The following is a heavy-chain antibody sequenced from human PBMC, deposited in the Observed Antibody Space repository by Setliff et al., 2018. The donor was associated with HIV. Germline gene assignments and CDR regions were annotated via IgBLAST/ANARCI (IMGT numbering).Heavy chain of an antibody. CDR3: ARVDGYTLRIDY. CDR1: GGSFSAHY. V-gene: IGHV4-34*01. CDR2: IKHSGST. D-gene: IGHD5-12*01. J-gene: IGHJ4*02. Sequence: SETLSLTCVVYGGSFSAHYWNWIRQPPGKGLEWVGEIKHSGSTNYNPSLKSRVTMSVDAYKKQFSLNLTSVTAADTAVYYCARVDGYTLRIDYWGRGTLVTVSS.